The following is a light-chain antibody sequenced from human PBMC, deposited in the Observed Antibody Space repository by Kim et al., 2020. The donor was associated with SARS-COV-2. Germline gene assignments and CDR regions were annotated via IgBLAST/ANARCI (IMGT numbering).Light chain of an antibody. J-gene: IGLJ2*01. CDR1: RFGLQS. V-gene: IGLV3-21*04. CDR3: QVWDTGSDHPI. Sequence: APGKQATIPCWENRFGLQSVHWFRQKPGQAPVLVIYYDTDRPSGIPERFSGSNSGNTATLTISRVEAGDEADYYCQVWDTGSDHPIFGGGTQLTVL. CDR2: YDT.